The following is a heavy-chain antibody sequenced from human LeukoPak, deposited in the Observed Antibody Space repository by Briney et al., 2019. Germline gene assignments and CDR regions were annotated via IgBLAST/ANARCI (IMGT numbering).Heavy chain of an antibody. CDR3: APTAEAYTSWWKV. CDR2: INPDSGYT. Sequence: ASVKVSRKASVYDLTDDYMHGVRQAPGRGREFMGWINPDSGYTNYAQKFKGRVTVNRDTSISTAYLEVRSLTSDDTAVYYCAPTAEAYTSWWKVWGQGTLVTVSS. D-gene: IGHD3-16*01. CDR1: VYDLTDDY. V-gene: IGHV1-2*02. J-gene: IGHJ4*02.